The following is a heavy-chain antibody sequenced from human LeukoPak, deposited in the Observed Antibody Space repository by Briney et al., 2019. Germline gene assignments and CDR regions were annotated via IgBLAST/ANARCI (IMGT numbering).Heavy chain of an antibody. CDR2: INQGGSAQ. D-gene: IGHD6-13*01. J-gene: IGHJ4*02. CDR3: ARDISASGIFFDS. CDR1: GFTFSTFW. V-gene: IGHV3-7*01. Sequence: PGGSLRLSCAASGFTFSTFWMGWFAQVPGKGLEWVANINQGGSAQYYVDSVKGRFTISRDNAENALYLQMNSLRAEDTAVYFCARDISASGIFFDSWGQGTLVTVSS.